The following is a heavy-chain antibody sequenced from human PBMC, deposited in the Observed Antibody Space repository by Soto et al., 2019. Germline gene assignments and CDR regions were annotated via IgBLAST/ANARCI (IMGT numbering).Heavy chain of an antibody. J-gene: IGHJ5*01. CDR2: VYYSGST. Sequence: SETLSLTCTVSNASISTISSYYWTWVRQPPGKGLEWIGYVYYSGSTNFKPSLKSRVGMSIDTSKKQFSLELKSVTAADTATYYCVTDYLSTGFDTWGHGTLVTVTS. D-gene: IGHD2-21*02. V-gene: IGHV4-61*01. CDR1: NASISTISSYY. CDR3: VTDYLSTGFDT.